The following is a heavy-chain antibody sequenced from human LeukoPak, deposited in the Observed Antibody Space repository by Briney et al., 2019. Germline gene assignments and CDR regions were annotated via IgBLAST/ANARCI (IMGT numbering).Heavy chain of an antibody. CDR3: ARGGSGYYTSYYYYMDV. CDR1: GGSISSYY. CDR2: IYYSGST. Sequence: SETLSLTCTVSGGSISSYYWSWIRQPPGKGLEWIGYIYYSGSTNYNPSLKSRATISVDTSKNQFSLKLSSVTAADTAVYYCARGGSGYYTSYYYYMDVWGKGTTVTVSS. D-gene: IGHD3-3*01. J-gene: IGHJ6*03. V-gene: IGHV4-59*01.